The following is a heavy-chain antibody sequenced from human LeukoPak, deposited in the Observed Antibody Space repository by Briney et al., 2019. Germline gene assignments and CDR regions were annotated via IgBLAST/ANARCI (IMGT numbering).Heavy chain of an antibody. Sequence: GGSLKLSCAASGFTFSSYSMNWVRQAPGKGLEWVSSISSSSSYIYYADSVKGRFTISRDNAKNPLYLQMNSLRAEDTAVYYCARDFSVGYSYGYYYFDYWGQGTLVTVSS. D-gene: IGHD5-18*01. J-gene: IGHJ4*02. CDR1: GFTFSSYS. V-gene: IGHV3-21*01. CDR2: ISSSSSYI. CDR3: ARDFSVGYSYGYYYFDY.